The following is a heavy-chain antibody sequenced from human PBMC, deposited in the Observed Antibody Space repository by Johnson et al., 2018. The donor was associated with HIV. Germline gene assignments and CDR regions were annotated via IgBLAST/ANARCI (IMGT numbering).Heavy chain of an antibody. J-gene: IGHJ3*02. CDR3: ARGGRSFDI. V-gene: IGHV3-11*04. Sequence: DSVKGRFTISRDNAKKSLYLQMNSLRVEDTAVYYCARGGRSFDIWGQGTMVTVSS.